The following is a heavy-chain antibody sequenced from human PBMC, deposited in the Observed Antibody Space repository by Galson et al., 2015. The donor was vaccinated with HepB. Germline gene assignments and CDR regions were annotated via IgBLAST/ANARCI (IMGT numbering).Heavy chain of an antibody. CDR3: ARDPIRSGSYLYYYYGMDV. Sequence: SETLSLTCTVSGGSISSYYWSWTRQPAGKGLEWIGRIYTSGSTNYNPSLKSRVTMSVDTSKNQFSLKLSSVTAADTAVYYCARDPIRSGSYLYYYYGMDVWGQGTTVTVSS. J-gene: IGHJ6*02. V-gene: IGHV4-4*07. D-gene: IGHD1-26*01. CDR2: IYTSGST. CDR1: GGSISSYY.